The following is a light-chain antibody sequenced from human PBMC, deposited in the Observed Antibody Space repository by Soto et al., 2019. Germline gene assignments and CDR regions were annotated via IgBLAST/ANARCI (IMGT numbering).Light chain of an antibody. Sequence: SALTQPASVSGSPGQSITISCTGTSSDVGSYNLVSWYQQHPGKAPKLMIYEGSKRPSGVSNRFSGSKSGNTASLTISGLQAEDEADYYCCSYAGTDVVFGGGTQLTVL. J-gene: IGLJ2*01. V-gene: IGLV2-23*01. CDR3: CSYAGTDVV. CDR2: EGS. CDR1: SSDVGSYNL.